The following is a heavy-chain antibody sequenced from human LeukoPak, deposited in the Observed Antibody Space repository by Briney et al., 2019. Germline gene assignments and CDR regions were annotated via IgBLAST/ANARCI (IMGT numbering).Heavy chain of an antibody. CDR3: ARGSRVLTIFGVVTTQYYFDY. CDR1: GYTFTSYD. D-gene: IGHD3-3*01. CDR2: MNPNSGNT. J-gene: IGHJ4*02. V-gene: IGHV1-8*02. Sequence: ASVKVSCKASGYTFTSYDINWVRQATGQGLEWMGWMNPNSGNTGYVQKFQGRVTMTRNTSISTAYMELSSLRSEDTAVYYCARGSRVLTIFGVVTTQYYFDYCGQGTLVIVSS.